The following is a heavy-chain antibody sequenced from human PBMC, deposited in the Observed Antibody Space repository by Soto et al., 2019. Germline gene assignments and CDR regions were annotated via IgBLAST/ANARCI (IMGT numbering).Heavy chain of an antibody. V-gene: IGHV3-30-3*01. CDR1: GFTFSSYA. CDR3: ARDSYSSGWYKMGY. J-gene: IGHJ4*02. CDR2: ISYDGSNK. Sequence: GGSLRLSCAASGFTFSSYAMHWVRQAPGKGLEWVAVISYDGSNKYYADSVKGRFTISRDNSKNTLYLQMNSLRAEDTAVYYCARDSYSSGWYKMGYWGQGTLVTVSS. D-gene: IGHD6-19*01.